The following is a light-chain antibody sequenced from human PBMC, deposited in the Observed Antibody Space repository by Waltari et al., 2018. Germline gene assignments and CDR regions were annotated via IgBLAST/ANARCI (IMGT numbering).Light chain of an antibody. Sequence: AIRMTQSPSSFPASTGDRVTITCRASQGISSYLAWYQQKPGKAPKVLIYAASTLQSGVPSRFSGSGSGTDFTLTISSLQTEDFAIYYCQQSYSSPWTFGPGTKVEIK. CDR2: AAS. CDR1: QGISSY. CDR3: QQSYSSPWT. V-gene: IGKV1-8*01. J-gene: IGKJ1*01.